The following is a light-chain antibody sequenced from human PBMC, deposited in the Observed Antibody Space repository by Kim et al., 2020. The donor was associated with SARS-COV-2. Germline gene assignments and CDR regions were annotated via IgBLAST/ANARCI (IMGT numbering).Light chain of an antibody. CDR1: QTISTY. J-gene: IGKJ1*01. CDR2: TAS. CDR3: QQVYTTPRT. Sequence: ASVGDRVTITCRASQTISTYLNWYQQKPGRVPQLLIYTASTLQSGVPSRFSGSRSGTDFTLTISSLQPEDFATYYCQQVYTTPRTFGQGTKVEIK. V-gene: IGKV1-39*01.